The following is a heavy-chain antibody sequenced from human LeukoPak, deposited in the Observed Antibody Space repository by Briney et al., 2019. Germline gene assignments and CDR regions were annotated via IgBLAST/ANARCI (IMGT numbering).Heavy chain of an antibody. CDR2: ISSSSYI. D-gene: IGHD3-16*02. J-gene: IGHJ4*02. V-gene: IGHV3-21*01. CDR1: GFTFSSYS. CDR3: VRECWGSYRYECSFDY. Sequence: GGSLRLSCAASGFTFSSYSMNWVRQAPGKGLEWVSSISSSSYIYYADSVKGRFTISRDNAKNSLYLQMNSLRAEDTAVYYCVRECWGSYRYECSFDYWGQGTLVTVSS.